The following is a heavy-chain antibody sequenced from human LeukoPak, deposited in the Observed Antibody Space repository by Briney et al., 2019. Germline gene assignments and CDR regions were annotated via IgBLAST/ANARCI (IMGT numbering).Heavy chain of an antibody. CDR1: GFTFSSYS. V-gene: IGHV3-21*03. CDR2: ISSSSSYI. Sequence: KPGGSLRLSCAASGFTFSSYSMNWARQAPGKGLEWVSSISSSSSYIYYADSVKGRFTISRDNAKNSLYLQMNSLRAEDTAVYYCARDGIAWFGDSLLYYGMDVWGQGTTVTVSS. J-gene: IGHJ6*02. CDR3: ARDGIAWFGDSLLYYGMDV. D-gene: IGHD3-10*01.